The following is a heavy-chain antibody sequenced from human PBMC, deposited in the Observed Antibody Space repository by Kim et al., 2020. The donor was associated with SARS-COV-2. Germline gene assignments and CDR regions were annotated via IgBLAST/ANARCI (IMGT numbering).Heavy chain of an antibody. Sequence: GGSLRLSCAASGFTFSSYGMSWVRQAPGKGLEWVSAISGSGGATYYADSVKGRFTISRDNSKNTLYLQMNSLTAEDTAVYYCAKKAIYSSSQYYFDYWGQGTLVTVSS. J-gene: IGHJ4*02. CDR3: AKKAIYSSSQYYFDY. V-gene: IGHV3-23*01. CDR1: GFTFSSYG. D-gene: IGHD6-13*01. CDR2: ISGSGGAT.